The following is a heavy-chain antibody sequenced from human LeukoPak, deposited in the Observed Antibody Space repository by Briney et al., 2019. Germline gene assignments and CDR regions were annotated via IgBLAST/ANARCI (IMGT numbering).Heavy chain of an antibody. J-gene: IGHJ4*02. CDR3: TSMAIFGVSDY. D-gene: IGHD3-3*01. Sequence: PGGSLRLSCAASGFTFSSYSMNWVRQAPGKGLEWVGRIRSKANSYATAYAASVKGRFTISRDDSKNTAYLQMNSLKTEDTAVYYCTSMAIFGVSDYWGQGTLVTVSS. V-gene: IGHV3-73*01. CDR2: IRSKANSYAT. CDR1: GFTFSSYS.